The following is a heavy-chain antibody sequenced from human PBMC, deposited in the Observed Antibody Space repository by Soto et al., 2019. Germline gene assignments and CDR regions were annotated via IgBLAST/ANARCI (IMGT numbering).Heavy chain of an antibody. D-gene: IGHD6-13*01. J-gene: IGHJ6*02. Sequence: QVALQQWGAGLLKPSQTLSLTCAVYGESFNDYFWTWIRQSPGGGLEWLAEGHHTGTSHYNPSLKSRLAVSVYTSRNQFSLNLTSLTAADTATYYCARRKDSSRYFYGMDVWGQGTTVVVSS. CDR3: ARRKDSSRYFYGMDV. CDR1: GESFNDYF. CDR2: GHHTGTS. V-gene: IGHV4-34*02.